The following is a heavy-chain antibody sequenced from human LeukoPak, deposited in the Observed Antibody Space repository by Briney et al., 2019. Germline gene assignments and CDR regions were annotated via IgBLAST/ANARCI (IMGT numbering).Heavy chain of an antibody. CDR1: GFTFSSYS. CDR2: ISSSSSYI. D-gene: IGHD1-26*01. CDR3: ARGEATQLNAFDI. Sequence: GGSLRLSCAASGFTFSSYSMNWVRQAPGKGLEWVSSISSSSSYIYYADSVKGRFTISRDNAKNSLYLQMNSLRAEDTAVYYCARGEATQLNAFDIWGQGTMVTVSS. J-gene: IGHJ3*02. V-gene: IGHV3-21*01.